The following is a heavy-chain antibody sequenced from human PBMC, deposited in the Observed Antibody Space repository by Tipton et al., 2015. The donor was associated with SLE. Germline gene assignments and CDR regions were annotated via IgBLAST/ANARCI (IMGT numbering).Heavy chain of an antibody. D-gene: IGHD1-26*01. Sequence: GLVKPSETLSLTCTVSGGSISSSSYYWGWIRQPPGKGLKWIGSIYYSGSTYYNPSLKSRVTISVDTSKNQFSLKLSSVTAADTAVYYCASGSYERVAYNWFDPWGQGTLVTVSS. CDR2: IYYSGST. CDR1: GGSISSSSYY. V-gene: IGHV4-39*01. CDR3: ASGSYERVAYNWFDP. J-gene: IGHJ5*02.